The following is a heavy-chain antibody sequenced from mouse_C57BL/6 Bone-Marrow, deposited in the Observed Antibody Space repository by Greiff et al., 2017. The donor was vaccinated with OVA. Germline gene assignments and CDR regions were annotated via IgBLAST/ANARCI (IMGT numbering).Heavy chain of an antibody. J-gene: IGHJ1*03. V-gene: IGHV1-81*01. Sequence: QVQLKQSGAELARPGASVKLSCKASGYTFTSYGISWVKQRTGQGLEWIGEIYPRSGNTYYNEKFKGKATLTAEKYSSTAYMELSSLTSEDSAVYICARVHYGSLYWYSDVWGTGTTVTASS. CDR3: ARVHYGSLYWYSDV. CDR2: IYPRSGNT. D-gene: IGHD1-1*01. CDR1: GYTFTSYG.